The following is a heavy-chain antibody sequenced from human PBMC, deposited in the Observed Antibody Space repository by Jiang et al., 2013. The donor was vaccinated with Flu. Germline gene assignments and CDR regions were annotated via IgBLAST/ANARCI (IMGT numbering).Heavy chain of an antibody. CDR3: AKDRDYGGNGFFDY. J-gene: IGHJ4*02. CDR1: GFTFSSYG. D-gene: IGHD4-23*01. Sequence: SGGGVVQPGRSLRLSCAASGFTFSSYGMHWVRQAPGKGLEWVAVISYDGSNKYYADSVKGRFTISRDNSKNTLYLQMNSLRAEDTAVYYCAKDRDYGGNGFFDYWGQGTLVTVSS. V-gene: IGHV3-30*18. CDR2: ISYDGSNK.